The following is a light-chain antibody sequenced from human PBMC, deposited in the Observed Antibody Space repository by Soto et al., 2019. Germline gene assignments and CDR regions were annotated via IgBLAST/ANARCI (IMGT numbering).Light chain of an antibody. CDR3: LLSYSGARV. J-gene: IGLJ2*01. CDR1: TGAVTSGHY. V-gene: IGLV7-46*01. Sequence: QAVVTQEPSLTVSPGGTVTLTCGSSTGAVTSGHYPYWFHQKPGQAPRPLIFDTTNKHSWTPSRFSGSLLGCKAALTLSGAQPEDEAEYYCLLSYSGARVFGGGTKLTVL. CDR2: DTT.